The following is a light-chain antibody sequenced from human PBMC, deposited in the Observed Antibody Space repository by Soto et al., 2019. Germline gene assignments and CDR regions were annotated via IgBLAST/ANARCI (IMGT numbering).Light chain of an antibody. CDR3: QQSLRTHPT. CDR1: QSIATY. V-gene: IGKV1-39*01. Sequence: DIQMTQSPSSLSASVGDRVTITCRASQSIATYLNWYQQKPGTAPYLLIFAASSLQSGVPSRFSGSGSGTDFTLTISSLQPEDFATYYCQQSLRTHPTFGGGTKVEFK. J-gene: IGKJ4*01. CDR2: AAS.